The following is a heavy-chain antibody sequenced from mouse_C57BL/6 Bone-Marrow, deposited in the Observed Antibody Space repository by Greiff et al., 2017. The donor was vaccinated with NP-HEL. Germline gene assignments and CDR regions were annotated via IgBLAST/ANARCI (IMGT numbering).Heavy chain of an antibody. J-gene: IGHJ2*01. CDR1: GYTFTSYW. V-gene: IGHV1-61*01. Sequence: QVQLQQPGAELVRPGSSVKLSCKASGYTFTSYWMDWVKQRPGQGLEWIGNIYPSDSETHYNQKFKDKATLTVDKSSSTAYMQLSSLTSEDSAVYYCARNDSHYFDYWGQGTTLTVSS. CDR2: IYPSDSET. CDR3: ARNDSHYFDY. D-gene: IGHD2-4*01.